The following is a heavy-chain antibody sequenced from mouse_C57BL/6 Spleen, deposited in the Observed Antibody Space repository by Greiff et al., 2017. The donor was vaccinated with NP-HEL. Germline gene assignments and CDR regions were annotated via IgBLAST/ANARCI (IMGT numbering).Heavy chain of an antibody. CDR3: ARSPSTVVARYYFDY. D-gene: IGHD1-1*01. J-gene: IGHJ2*01. CDR2: IYPRSGNT. Sequence: QVQLQQSGAELARPGASVKLSCKASGYTFTSYGISWVKQRTGQGLEWIGEIYPRSGNTYYIEKFKGKATLTADKSSSTAYMELRSLTSEDSAVYFCARSPSTVVARYYFDYWGQGTTLTVSS. V-gene: IGHV1-81*01. CDR1: GYTFTSYG.